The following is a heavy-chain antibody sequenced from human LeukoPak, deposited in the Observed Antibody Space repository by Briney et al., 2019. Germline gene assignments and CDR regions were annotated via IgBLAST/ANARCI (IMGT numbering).Heavy chain of an antibody. CDR3: AKDGDYYDSGGYSSFFDY. CDR1: GFTFSSYW. Sequence: PGGSLRLSCAASGFTFSSYWMSWVRQAPGKGLEWVANIKQDESEKYYADSVKGRFTISRDNSKNTLYLQMNSLRAEDTAVYYCAKDGDYYDSGGYSSFFDYWGQGTLVTVSS. J-gene: IGHJ4*02. D-gene: IGHD3-22*01. V-gene: IGHV3-7*01. CDR2: IKQDESEK.